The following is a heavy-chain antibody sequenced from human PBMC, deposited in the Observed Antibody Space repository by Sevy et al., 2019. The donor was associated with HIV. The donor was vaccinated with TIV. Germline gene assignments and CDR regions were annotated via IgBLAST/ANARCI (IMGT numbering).Heavy chain of an antibody. Sequence: GGSLRLSCAASGFTFSDYAMHWVRQAPGKGLEWVALISSDGSNEYYGDSVKGRFTISRDTFKSTVFLQMNSLGPEDTAVYYCAKDMLVLRFLEWLPYFDYWGQGTLVTVSS. V-gene: IGHV3-30*04. J-gene: IGHJ4*02. CDR3: AKDMLVLRFLEWLPYFDY. D-gene: IGHD3-3*01. CDR2: ISSDGSNE. CDR1: GFTFSDYA.